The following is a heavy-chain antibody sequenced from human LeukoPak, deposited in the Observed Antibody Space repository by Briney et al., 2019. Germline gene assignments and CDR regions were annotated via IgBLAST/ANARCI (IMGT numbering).Heavy chain of an antibody. Sequence: SETLSLTCTVSGGSISSGGYYWSWIRQPPGKGLEWIGYIYHSGSTYYNPSLKSRVTISVDRSKNQFSLKLSSVTAADTAVYYCARGGAHIVVVIAIQDAFDIWGQGTMVTVSS. CDR1: GGSISSGGYY. J-gene: IGHJ3*02. V-gene: IGHV4-30-2*01. CDR3: ARGGAHIVVVIAIQDAFDI. D-gene: IGHD2-21*01. CDR2: IYHSGST.